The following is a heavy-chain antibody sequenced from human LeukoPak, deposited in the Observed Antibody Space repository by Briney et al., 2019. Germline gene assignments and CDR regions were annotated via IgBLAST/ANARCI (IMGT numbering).Heavy chain of an antibody. CDR3: AKDGAFAAGTNYGMDV. D-gene: IGHD6-13*01. CDR2: ISGSGGST. Sequence: GGSLRLSCAASGFTFSSYSMNWVRQAPGKGLEWVSAISGSGGSTYYADSVKGRFTISRDNSKNTLYLQMNSLRAEDTAVYYCAKDGAFAAGTNYGMDVWGQGTTVTVSS. V-gene: IGHV3-23*01. J-gene: IGHJ6*02. CDR1: GFTFSSYS.